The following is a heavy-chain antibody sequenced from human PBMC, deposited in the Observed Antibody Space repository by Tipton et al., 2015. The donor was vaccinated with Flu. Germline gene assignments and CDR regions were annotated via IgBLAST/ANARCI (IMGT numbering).Heavy chain of an antibody. CDR1: GYSISSGYY. J-gene: IGHJ4*02. V-gene: IGHV4-38-2*02. D-gene: IGHD1-7*01. CDR2: IYHSGST. Sequence: TLSLTCTVSGYSISSGYYWGWIRQPPGKGLEWIGSIYHSGSTYYNPSLKSRVTISVDTSKNQFSLKLSSVTAADTAVYYCASFISEYNWNYGEGLDYWGQGTLVIVSS. CDR3: ASFISEYNWNYGEGLDY.